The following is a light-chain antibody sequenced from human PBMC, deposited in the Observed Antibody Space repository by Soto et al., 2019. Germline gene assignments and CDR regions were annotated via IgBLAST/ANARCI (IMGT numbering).Light chain of an antibody. CDR1: QSVSSN. J-gene: IGKJ1*01. CDR2: GAS. V-gene: IGKV3-15*01. CDR3: QQYNNWPPQT. Sequence: RVMTQSXATLSVXXXXIXSLXGXSSQSVSSNLAWYQQKPGQAPRLLIYGASTRATGIPARFSGSGSGTEFTLTISSLQSEDFAVYYCQQYNNWPPQTFGQGTKVDIK.